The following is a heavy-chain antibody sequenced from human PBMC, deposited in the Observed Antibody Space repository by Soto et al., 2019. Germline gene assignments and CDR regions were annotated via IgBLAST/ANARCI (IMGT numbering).Heavy chain of an antibody. CDR2: ISGSGGST. J-gene: IGHJ4*02. CDR3: AKAPTPRYCSSTSCPKYFDY. CDR1: GFTFSSYA. V-gene: IGHV3-23*01. Sequence: PGGSLRLSCAASGFTFSSYAMSWVRQAPGKGLEWVSAISGSGGSTYYADSVKGRFTISRDNSKNTLYLQMNSLRAEDTAVYYCAKAPTPRYCSSTSCPKYFDYWGQGTLVTVSS. D-gene: IGHD2-2*01.